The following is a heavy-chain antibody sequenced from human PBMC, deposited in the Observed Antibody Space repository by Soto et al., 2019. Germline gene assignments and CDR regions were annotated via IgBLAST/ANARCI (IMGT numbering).Heavy chain of an antibody. CDR1: ELTCGSYA. J-gene: IGHJ6*02. Sequence: GGNLRLSCAASELTCGSYAMSCVRQAPGKGLEWVSAISGSGGSTYYADSVKGRFTISRDNSKNTLYLQMNSLRAEDTAVYYCAKDRLRMYVFWSGYSCMDFWCQG. CDR3: AKDRLRMYVFWSGYSCMDF. D-gene: IGHD3-3*01. CDR2: ISGSGGST. V-gene: IGHV3-23*01.